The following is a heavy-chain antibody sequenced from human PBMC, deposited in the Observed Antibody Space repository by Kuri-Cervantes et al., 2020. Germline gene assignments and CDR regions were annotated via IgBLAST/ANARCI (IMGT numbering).Heavy chain of an antibody. D-gene: IGHD6-13*01. CDR1: GFTISNYW. CDR3: AKDLHGSSGGWDAFDI. J-gene: IGHJ3*02. V-gene: IGHV3-23*01. CDR2: ISGSGVST. Sequence: GESLKISCAASGFTISNYWMHWVRQSPGKGLEWVSAISGSGVSTYYADSVKGRFTISRDNSKHTLYLQMNSLTAEDTALYYCAKDLHGSSGGWDAFDIWDQGTMVTVSS.